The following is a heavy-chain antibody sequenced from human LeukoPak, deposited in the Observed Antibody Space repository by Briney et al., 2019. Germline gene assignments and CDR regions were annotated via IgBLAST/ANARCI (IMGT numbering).Heavy chain of an antibody. CDR2: IYYSGST. V-gene: IGHV4-30-4*01. D-gene: IGHD3-22*01. J-gene: IGHJ4*02. CDR1: GGPISSGDYY. Sequence: SETLSLTCTVSGGPISSGDYYWSWIRQPPGKGLEWIGYIYYSGSTYYNPSLKSRVTISVDTSKNQFSLKLSSVTAADTAVYCCARVAYSDSSGYFFDYWGQGTLVTVSS. CDR3: ARVAYSDSSGYFFDY.